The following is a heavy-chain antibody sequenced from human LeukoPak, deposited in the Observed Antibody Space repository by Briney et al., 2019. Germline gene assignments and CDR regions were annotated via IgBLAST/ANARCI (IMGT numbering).Heavy chain of an antibody. CDR2: ISWNSGSI. CDR3: AKDTTPYSSSYDY. D-gene: IGHD6-13*01. V-gene: IGHV3-9*01. Sequence: GRSLRLSCAASGFTFDDYAMHWVRQAPGKGLEWVSGISWNSGSIGYADSVKGRFTISRDNAKNPLYLQVNSLRAADTALYYCAKDTTPYSSSYDYWGQGTLVTVSS. J-gene: IGHJ4*02. CDR1: GFTFDDYA.